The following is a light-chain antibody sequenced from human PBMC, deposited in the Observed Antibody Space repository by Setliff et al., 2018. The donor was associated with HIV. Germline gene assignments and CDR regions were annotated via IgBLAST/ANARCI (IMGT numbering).Light chain of an antibody. Sequence: QSALTQPASVSGSPGQSITISCTGTSNDIGGYSYVSWYQQYPGKAPKMMLYDVSNRPSGVSSRFSGSKSGNTPSLTISGLQAEDEADYYCSSYTSSSTPYVFGTGTKVTVL. V-gene: IGLV2-14*03. CDR2: DVS. J-gene: IGLJ1*01. CDR1: SNDIGGYSY. CDR3: SSYTSSSTPYV.